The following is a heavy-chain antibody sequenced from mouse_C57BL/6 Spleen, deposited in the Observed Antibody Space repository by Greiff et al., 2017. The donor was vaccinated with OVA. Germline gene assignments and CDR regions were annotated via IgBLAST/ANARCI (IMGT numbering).Heavy chain of an antibody. CDR3: ARSRDDYEFAY. J-gene: IGHJ3*01. Sequence: VQLQQSGAELARPGASVKLSCKASGYTFTSYGISWVKQRTGQGLEWIGEIYPRSGNTYYNEKFKGKATLTAGKSSSTAYMELRSLTSEDSAVYFCARSRDDYEFAYWGQGTLVTVSA. CDR1: GYTFTSYG. V-gene: IGHV1-81*01. D-gene: IGHD2-4*01. CDR2: IYPRSGNT.